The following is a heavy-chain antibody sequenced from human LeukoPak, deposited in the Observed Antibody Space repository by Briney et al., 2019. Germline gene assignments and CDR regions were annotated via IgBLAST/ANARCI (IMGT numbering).Heavy chain of an antibody. J-gene: IGHJ4*02. Sequence: SETLSLTCTVSGGSISSGIYYWTWIRQHPGKGLEWIGYIYYSGSTYYNPSLKSRVTISVDTSKNQFSLKLSSVTAADTAVYYCARSVEMATIYDWGQGTLVTVSS. CDR2: IYYSGST. CDR3: ARSVEMATIYD. D-gene: IGHD5-24*01. V-gene: IGHV4-30-4*08. CDR1: GGSISSGIYY.